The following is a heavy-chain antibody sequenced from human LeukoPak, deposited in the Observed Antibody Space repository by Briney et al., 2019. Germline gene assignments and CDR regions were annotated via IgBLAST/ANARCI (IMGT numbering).Heavy chain of an antibody. J-gene: IGHJ5*02. D-gene: IGHD6-13*01. V-gene: IGHV4-34*01. CDR2: INHSGST. Sequence: SETLSLTCAVYGGSFSGYYWSWIRQPPGKGLEWIGEINHSGSTNYNPSLKSRVTISVDTSKNQFSLKLSSVTAADTAVYYCARYRSSSSWYNWFDPWGQGTLVTVSS. CDR1: GGSFSGYY. CDR3: ARYRSSSSWYNWFDP.